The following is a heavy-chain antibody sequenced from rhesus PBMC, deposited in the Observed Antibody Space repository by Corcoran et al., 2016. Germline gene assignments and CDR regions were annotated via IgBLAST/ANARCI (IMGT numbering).Heavy chain of an antibody. V-gene: IGHV4S17*01. Sequence: QVQLQESGPGLVKPSDTLSLTCAVSGGSISGGYYWGGIRQHPGKGLEGIGNIYGNNATTYYTPSLNSRVTISKDTSKNQFSLKLSSVTAADPAVYYCARGGSSYFDYWGQGVLVTVSS. CDR2: IYGNNATT. CDR1: GGSISGGYY. D-gene: IGHD4-29*01. J-gene: IGHJ4*01. CDR3: ARGGSSYFDY.